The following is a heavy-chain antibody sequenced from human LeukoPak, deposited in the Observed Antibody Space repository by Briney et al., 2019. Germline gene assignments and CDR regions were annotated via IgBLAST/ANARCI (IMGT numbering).Heavy chain of an antibody. V-gene: IGHV3-9*01. CDR3: ARDRRVYSGFDY. Sequence: GGSLRLSCAAPGFTFDDYAMNWVRQAPGKGLEWVSGISWNSGIIGYADSVKGRFTISRDNAKNSLYLQMNSLRAEDTAVYYCARDRRVYSGFDYWGQGTLVTVSS. D-gene: IGHD6-13*01. CDR1: GFTFDDYA. J-gene: IGHJ4*02. CDR2: ISWNSGII.